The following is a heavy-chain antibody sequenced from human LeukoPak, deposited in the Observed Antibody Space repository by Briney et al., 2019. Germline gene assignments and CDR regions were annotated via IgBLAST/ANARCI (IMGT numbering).Heavy chain of an antibody. J-gene: IGHJ4*02. Sequence: VASVKVSCKASGYTFAGYYMHWVRQAPGQGLERMGWINPNSGGTNYAQKFQGRVTMTRDTSISTAYMELSRLRSDDTAVYYCARAGLYSGSYGYWGQGTLVTVSS. CDR2: INPNSGGT. CDR3: ARAGLYSGSYGY. V-gene: IGHV1-2*02. D-gene: IGHD1-26*01. CDR1: GYTFAGYY.